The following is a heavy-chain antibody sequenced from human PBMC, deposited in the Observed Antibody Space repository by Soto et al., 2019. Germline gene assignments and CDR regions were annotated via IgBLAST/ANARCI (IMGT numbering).Heavy chain of an antibody. J-gene: IGHJ5*02. Sequence: GQSLKVSCKCSGYSFTSYWIGWVRQMPGKGLEWMAIIYPRDSDIRYSPSFQGQVPVSVDKSISAPSLRGSSRRAADTAFYYCARSRGSSSWYEYNWFDPWGQETRVTVSS. CDR3: ARSRGSSSWYEYNWFDP. V-gene: IGHV5-51*01. CDR2: IYPRDSDI. D-gene: IGHD6-13*01. CDR1: GYSFTSYW.